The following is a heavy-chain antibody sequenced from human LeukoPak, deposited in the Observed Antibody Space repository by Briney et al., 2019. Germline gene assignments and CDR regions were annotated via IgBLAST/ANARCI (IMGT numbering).Heavy chain of an antibody. CDR3: ARESYSYGLPDY. CDR2: IYTSGST. Sequence: PSETLSLTCTVSGGSISSGSYYWSWIRQPAGKGLEWIGRIYTSGSTNYNPSLKSRVTISVDTSKNRFSLKLSSVTAADTAVYYCARESYSYGLPDYWGQGTLVTVSS. CDR1: GGSISSGSYY. V-gene: IGHV4-61*02. D-gene: IGHD5-18*01. J-gene: IGHJ4*02.